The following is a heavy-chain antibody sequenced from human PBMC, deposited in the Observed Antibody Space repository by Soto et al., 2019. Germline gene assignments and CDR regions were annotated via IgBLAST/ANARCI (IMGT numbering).Heavy chain of an antibody. Sequence: QVQLQESGPGLVKPSQTLSLTCTVSGGSTSSGTYYWSWIRQHPGKGLEWIGYIYYSGGTYQNQSLKSRVTISLDTSKNQFSLKLSSVTAADTAIYYCAGDFRGYGRFDYWGQGTLVAVSS. CDR3: AGDFRGYGRFDY. J-gene: IGHJ4*02. V-gene: IGHV4-31*03. CDR1: GGSTSSGTYY. D-gene: IGHD5-12*01. CDR2: IYYSGGT.